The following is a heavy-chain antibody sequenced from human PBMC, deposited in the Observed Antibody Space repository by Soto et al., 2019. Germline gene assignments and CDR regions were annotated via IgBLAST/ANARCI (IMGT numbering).Heavy chain of an antibody. J-gene: IGHJ1*01. CDR2: INHSGST. V-gene: IGHV4-34*01. D-gene: IGHD3-10*01. CDR3: ARGEGGCINRSPSYSTMDPCATGIRSTVQ. Sequence: PSETLSLTCAVYGGSFSGYYWSWIRQPPGKGLEWIGEINHSGSTNYNPSLKSRVTISVDTSKNQFSLKLSSVTAADTAVYYCARGEGGCINRSPSYSTMDPCATGIRSTVQ. CDR1: GGSFSGYY.